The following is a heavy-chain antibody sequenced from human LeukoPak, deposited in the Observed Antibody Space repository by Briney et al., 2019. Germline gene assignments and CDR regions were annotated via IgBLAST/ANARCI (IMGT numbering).Heavy chain of an antibody. CDR3: ARGALY. Sequence: GRSLRLSCAASGFTFDDYAMHWVRQAPGKGLEWVSGISWNSGSIGYADSVKGRFTISRDNAKNSLYLQMNSLRAEDTAVYYCARGALYWGQGTLVTVSS. CDR2: ISWNSGSI. V-gene: IGHV3-9*01. CDR1: GFTFDDYA. J-gene: IGHJ4*02.